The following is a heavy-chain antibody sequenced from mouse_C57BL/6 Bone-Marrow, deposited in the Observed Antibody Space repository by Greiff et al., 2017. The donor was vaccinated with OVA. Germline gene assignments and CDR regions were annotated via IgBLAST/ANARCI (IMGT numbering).Heavy chain of an antibody. J-gene: IGHJ3*01. CDR2: TDPSDSYT. V-gene: IGHV1-50*01. CDR3: AGDNWDWFAY. D-gene: IGHD4-1*02. Sequence: QVQLQQPGAELVKPGASVKLSCKASGYTFTSYWMQWVKQRPGQGLEWIGETDPSDSYTNYNQKFKGKATLTVDTSSSTAYMQLSSLTSEDSAVYYCAGDNWDWFAYWGQGTLVTVSA. CDR1: GYTFTSYW.